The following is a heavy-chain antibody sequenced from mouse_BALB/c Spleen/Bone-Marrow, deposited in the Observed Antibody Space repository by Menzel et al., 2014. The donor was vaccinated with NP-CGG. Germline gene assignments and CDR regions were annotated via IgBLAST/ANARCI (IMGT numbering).Heavy chain of an antibody. CDR2: INPSSGYA. J-gene: IGHJ3*01. CDR3: ARSADYRSLCVY. CDR1: GYTFTSYT. D-gene: IGHD2-14*01. V-gene: IGHV1-4*01. Sequence: VQLQQSGAELARPGASVKMSCTASGYTFTSYTMPWVQQRPGQGLEWIGYINPSSGYANYNQTFKDQATLTADKSSSTVYMQQSSLTSEDAAVYYCARSADYRSLCVYGGQRTRVTVSA.